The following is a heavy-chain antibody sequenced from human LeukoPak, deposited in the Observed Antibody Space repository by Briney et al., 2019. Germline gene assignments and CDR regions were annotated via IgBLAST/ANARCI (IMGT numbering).Heavy chain of an antibody. CDR3: ARDRGYSYGYGGEQDY. CDR2: IYSGGST. Sequence: PGGSLRLSCATSGFAVSSNYMSWVRQAPGKGLEWVSVIYSGGSTYYADSVKGRFTISRDSSKNTLYLQMNSLRAEDTAVYYCARDRGYSYGYGGEQDYWGQGTLVTVSS. D-gene: IGHD5-18*01. V-gene: IGHV3-66*02. J-gene: IGHJ4*02. CDR1: GFAVSSNY.